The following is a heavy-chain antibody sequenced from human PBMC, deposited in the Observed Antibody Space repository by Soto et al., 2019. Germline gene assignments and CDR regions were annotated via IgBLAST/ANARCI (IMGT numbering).Heavy chain of an antibody. J-gene: IGHJ6*02. CDR2: IYHSGST. Sequence: SETLSLTCAVSGGSISSSNWWSWVRQPPGKGLEWIGEIYHSGSTNYNPSLKSRVTISVDKSKNQFSLKLSSVTAADTAVYYCASLRWELLQDYYYYYGMDVWGQGTTVTVS. D-gene: IGHD1-26*01. CDR3: ASLRWELLQDYYYYYGMDV. V-gene: IGHV4-4*02. CDR1: GGSISSSNW.